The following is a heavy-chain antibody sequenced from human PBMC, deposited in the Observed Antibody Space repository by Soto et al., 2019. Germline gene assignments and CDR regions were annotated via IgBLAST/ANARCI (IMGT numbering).Heavy chain of an antibody. CDR3: AKAEPLDIVVVVSSSYGMDV. J-gene: IGHJ6*02. CDR2: ISGSGGST. D-gene: IGHD2-15*01. Sequence: GRSLRLSWGASGVTFGGYAMSWVRQARGKGLEWVSAISGSGGSTYYADSVKGRFTISRDNSKNTLYLQMNSLRAEDTAVYYCAKAEPLDIVVVVSSSYGMDVWGQGTTVTVSS. CDR1: GVTFGGYA. V-gene: IGHV3-23*01.